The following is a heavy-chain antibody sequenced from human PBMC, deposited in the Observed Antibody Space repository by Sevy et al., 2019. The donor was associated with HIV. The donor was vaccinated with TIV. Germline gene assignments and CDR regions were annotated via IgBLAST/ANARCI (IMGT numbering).Heavy chain of an antibody. CDR1: GGSISSYY. J-gene: IGHJ5*02. Sequence: SETLSLTCTVSGGSISSYYWSWIRQPPGKGLEWIGYIYYSGSTNYNPSLKSRVTISVDTSENQFSLKLSSVTAADTAVYYCARDHSSGYYNWFDPWGPGTLVTVSS. CDR3: ARDHSSGYYNWFDP. D-gene: IGHD3-22*01. V-gene: IGHV4-59*01. CDR2: IYYSGST.